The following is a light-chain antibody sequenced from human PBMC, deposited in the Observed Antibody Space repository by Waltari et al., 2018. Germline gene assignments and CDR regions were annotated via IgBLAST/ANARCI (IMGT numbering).Light chain of an antibody. CDR2: KAS. CDR3: QQYNSYL. Sequence: DIQMTQSPSTLSESVGDRVTITCRASQSISSWLAWYQQKPGKAPKLLIYKASSLESWVPSRFSGSGSGTQFTLTISSLQPDDFATYYCQQYNSYLFGGGTKVEIK. CDR1: QSISSW. V-gene: IGKV1-5*03. J-gene: IGKJ4*01.